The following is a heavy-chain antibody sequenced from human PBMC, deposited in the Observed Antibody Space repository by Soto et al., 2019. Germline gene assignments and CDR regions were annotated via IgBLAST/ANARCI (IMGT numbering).Heavy chain of an antibody. J-gene: IGHJ4*02. V-gene: IGHV3-23*01. Sequence: EVQLLESGGGLVQPGGSLRLSCAASGFTLSGYVMSWVRQAPGKGLEWVSDISGSGDHIFYADSVKGRFTISRDNSKNTLYLQMYSLRAEDTAVYYCAKRSNPFGNWGQGTLVTVSS. CDR2: ISGSGDHI. CDR3: AKRSNPFGN. CDR1: GFTLSGYV.